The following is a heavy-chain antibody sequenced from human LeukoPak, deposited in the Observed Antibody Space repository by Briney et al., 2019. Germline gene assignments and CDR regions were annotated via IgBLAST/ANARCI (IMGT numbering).Heavy chain of an antibody. J-gene: IGHJ6*02. CDR3: ARDGNSRWYTGETYYYYGMDV. V-gene: IGHV3-30-3*01. D-gene: IGHD6-19*01. Sequence: GGSLRLSCAASGFSFSSFAMHWVRQVPGKGPEWVAVISYDGSNKNYADSVKGRFTISRDNSKNTLYLQMNSLRPEDTALYYCARDGNSRWYTGETYYYYGMDVWGQGTTVTVS. CDR2: ISYDGSNK. CDR1: GFSFSSFA.